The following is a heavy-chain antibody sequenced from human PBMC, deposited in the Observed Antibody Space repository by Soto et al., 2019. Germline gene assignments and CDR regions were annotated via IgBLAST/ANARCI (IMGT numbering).Heavy chain of an antibody. D-gene: IGHD3-10*01. CDR2: IIPLVEMA. J-gene: IGHJ2*01. V-gene: IGHV1-69*02. CDR1: GGTLTSYT. Sequence: QVQLVQSGPEVKKPGSSVKVSCTASGGTLTSYTINWVRQAPGQGLEWMGRIIPLVEMANYAQKFQGRITITANTSTSAPYMELSSLRSEDTAVYYCARGDTSFDIWCRGTLIPVSS. CDR3: ARGDTSFDI.